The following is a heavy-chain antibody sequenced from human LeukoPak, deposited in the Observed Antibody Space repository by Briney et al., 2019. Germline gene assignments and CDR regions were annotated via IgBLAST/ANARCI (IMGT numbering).Heavy chain of an antibody. D-gene: IGHD2-2*01. CDR3: ARCYACSTSLYYFDY. Sequence: ASVKVSCKASGYTFTCYYMHWVRQAPGQGLEWMGWINPNSGGTNYAQKFQGRVTMTRDTSISTAYMELSRLRSDDTAVYYCARCYACSTSLYYFDYWGQGTLVTVSS. J-gene: IGHJ4*02. CDR2: INPNSGGT. V-gene: IGHV1-2*02. CDR1: GYTFTCYY.